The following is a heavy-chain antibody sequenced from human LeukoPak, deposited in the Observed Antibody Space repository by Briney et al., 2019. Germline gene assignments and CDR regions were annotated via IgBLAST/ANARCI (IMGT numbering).Heavy chain of an antibody. CDR2: IYSDDTT. Sequence: GGSLRLSCAVSGFNVSDSYMSWVRQAPGKGLEWVSLIYSDDTTLYADSVKGRFTISRDISKNTLYLQMNSLRAEDTAMYYCARRAGGYSHPYDYWGQGTLVTVSS. CDR1: GFNVSDSY. D-gene: IGHD4-23*01. J-gene: IGHJ4*02. V-gene: IGHV3-53*01. CDR3: ARRAGGYSHPYDY.